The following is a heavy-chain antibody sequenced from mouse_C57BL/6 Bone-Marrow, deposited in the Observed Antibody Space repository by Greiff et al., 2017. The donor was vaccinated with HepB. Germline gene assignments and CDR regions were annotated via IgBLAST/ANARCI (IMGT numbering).Heavy chain of an antibody. V-gene: IGHV5-12*01. CDR2: ISNGGCST. J-gene: IGHJ3*01. CDR1: GFTFSDYY. D-gene: IGHD2-4*01. CDR3: ARLEGLRTPPY. Sequence: EVMLVESGGGLVQPGGSLKLSCAASGFTFSDYYMYWVRQTPEKRLEWVAYISNGGCSTYYPDTVKGRFTISRDNAKNTLYLQMSRLKSEDTAMYYCARLEGLRTPPYWGQGTLVTVSA.